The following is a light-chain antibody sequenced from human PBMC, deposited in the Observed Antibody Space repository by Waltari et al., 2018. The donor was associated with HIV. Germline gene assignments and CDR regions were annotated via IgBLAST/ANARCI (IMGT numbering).Light chain of an antibody. Sequence: DIVMTQSPDSLVVSLGERATIHCKSSQSVLYSSNNKNYVAWYHQKPGQPPKLLIYWASTRESGVPDRFSGSGSGTDFTLTISSLQAEDVAVYYCQQYYSTPYTFGQGTKLEIK. J-gene: IGKJ2*01. CDR1: QSVLYSSNNKNY. CDR2: WAS. V-gene: IGKV4-1*01. CDR3: QQYYSTPYT.